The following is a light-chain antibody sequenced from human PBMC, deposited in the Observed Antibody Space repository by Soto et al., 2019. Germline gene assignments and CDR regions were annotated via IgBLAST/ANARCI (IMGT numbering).Light chain of an antibody. CDR3: AAWDDSLSGYV. CDR2: EVT. V-gene: IGLV2-8*01. J-gene: IGLJ1*01. CDR1: SSDIGGYDH. Sequence: QSALTQPPSASGSPGQSVTISCTGTSSDIGGYDHVSWYRQDPGKAPKVMIYEVTKRPSGVPDRFSGSKAGNTASLAISGLRSEDEADYYCAAWDDSLSGYVFGTGTKLTVL.